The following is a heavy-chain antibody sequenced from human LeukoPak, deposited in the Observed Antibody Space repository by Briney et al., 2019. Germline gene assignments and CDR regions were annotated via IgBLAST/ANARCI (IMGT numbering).Heavy chain of an antibody. CDR2: IYYSGST. Sequence: SETLSLTCTVSGGSISSSSYYWGWTRQPPGKGLERIGSIYYSGSTNYNPSLKSRVTISVDTSKNQFSLKLSSVTAADTAVYYCARDVKRGSGGRYYMDVWGKGTTVTISS. CDR1: GGSISSSSYY. CDR3: ARDVKRGSGGRYYMDV. V-gene: IGHV4-39*07. D-gene: IGHD2-15*01. J-gene: IGHJ6*03.